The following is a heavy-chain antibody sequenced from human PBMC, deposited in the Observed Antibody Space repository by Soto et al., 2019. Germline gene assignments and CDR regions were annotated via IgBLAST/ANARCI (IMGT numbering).Heavy chain of an antibody. V-gene: IGHV1-8*01. J-gene: IGHJ5*02. CDR3: ARGTIVVVPAAIDPWFDP. CDR1: GYTFTSYD. Sequence: ASVKVSCKASGYTFTSYDINWVRQATGQGLEWMGWMNPNSGNTGYAQKFQGRVTMTRNTSISTAYMELSSLRSEDTAVYYCARGTIVVVPAAIDPWFDPWGQGTLVTVSS. CDR2: MNPNSGNT. D-gene: IGHD2-2*01.